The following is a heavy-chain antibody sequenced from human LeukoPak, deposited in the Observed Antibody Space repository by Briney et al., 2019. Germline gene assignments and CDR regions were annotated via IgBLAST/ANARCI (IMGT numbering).Heavy chain of an antibody. Sequence: SETLSLTCTVSGGSISSDYWSWIRQPPGKGLDWIGYVSFGGGTNYNPSLKSRVITSAATSKNQFSLNLSSVTAADTAVYYCVRASVESGGAFDIWGQGTMVTVSS. D-gene: IGHD2-15*01. CDR2: VSFGGGT. J-gene: IGHJ3*02. CDR3: VRASVESGGAFDI. V-gene: IGHV4-59*01. CDR1: GGSISSDY.